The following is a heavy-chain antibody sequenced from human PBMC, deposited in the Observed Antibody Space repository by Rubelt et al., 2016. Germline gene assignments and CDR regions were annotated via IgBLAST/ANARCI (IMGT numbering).Heavy chain of an antibody. CDR3: AKHDYGDYFDY. Sequence: CAASGFTFSSYSMNWVRQAPGKGLEWVSYISSSSSTIYYADSVKGRFTISRDNAKNTLYLQMNSLRAEDTAVYYCAKHDYGDYFDYWGQGTLVTVSS. D-gene: IGHD4-17*01. CDR1: GFTFSSYS. J-gene: IGHJ4*02. CDR2: ISSSSSTI. V-gene: IGHV3-48*01.